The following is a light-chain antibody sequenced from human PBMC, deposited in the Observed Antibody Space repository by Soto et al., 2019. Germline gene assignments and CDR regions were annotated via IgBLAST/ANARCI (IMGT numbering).Light chain of an antibody. CDR3: TSYTSRTPLYV. J-gene: IGLJ1*01. V-gene: IGLV2-14*03. Sequence: QSVLTQPASVSGSPGQSIAISCTGVRTDVADGYDYVSWYQQHPGQAPQLIIYDVSNRPSGVSDRFSGSKSGNTASLTISGLQAEDEAEYYCTSYTSRTPLYVFGTGTKVTVL. CDR2: DVS. CDR1: RTDVADGYDY.